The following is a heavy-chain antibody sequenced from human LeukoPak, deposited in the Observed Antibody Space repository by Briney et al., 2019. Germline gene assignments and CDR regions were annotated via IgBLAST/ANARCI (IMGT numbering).Heavy chain of an antibody. V-gene: IGHV4-59*08. CDR1: GGSISSYY. Sequence: PSETLSLTCTVSGGSISSYYWSWIRQPPGKGLEWIGYIYYSGSTNYNPSLKSRVTISVDTSKNQFSLKLSSVTAADTAVYYCASARGSYFPLDYWGQGTLVTVSS. D-gene: IGHD1-26*01. CDR3: ASARGSYFPLDY. J-gene: IGHJ4*02. CDR2: IYYSGST.